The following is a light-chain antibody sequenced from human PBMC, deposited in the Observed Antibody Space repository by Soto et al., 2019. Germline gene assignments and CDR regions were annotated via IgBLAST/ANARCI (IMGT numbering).Light chain of an antibody. V-gene: IGLV2-23*01. Sequence: QYVVTQPASMSGSRGQSITISFTRTISDVGSCNLVSWFHQHPDKAPKFRIFEATQRPPGVSHRFSGSRYGNTASLTISGLQAEDEADYYCCSYAGGGTSRVFGTGTKVTVL. J-gene: IGLJ1*01. CDR3: CSYAGGGTSRV. CDR2: EAT. CDR1: ISDVGSCNL.